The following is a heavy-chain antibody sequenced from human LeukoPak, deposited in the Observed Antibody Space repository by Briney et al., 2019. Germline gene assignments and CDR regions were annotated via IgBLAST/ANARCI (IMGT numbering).Heavy chain of an antibody. V-gene: IGHV4-34*01. D-gene: IGHD4-23*01. CDR1: GGSFSDFY. CDR3: GRNDYGANSY. CDR2: INHFGRT. Sequence: SETLSLTCAVTGGSFSDFYWSWIRQPPGKGLEWIGEINHFGRTNYNPSLKSRVTISLDTSKKQFSPKLNSVTAADTAVYYCGRNDYGANSYWGQGTLVSVSS. J-gene: IGHJ4*02.